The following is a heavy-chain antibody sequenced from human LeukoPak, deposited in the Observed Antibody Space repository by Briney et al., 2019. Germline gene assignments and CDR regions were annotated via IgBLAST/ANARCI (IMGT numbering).Heavy chain of an antibody. J-gene: IGHJ6*03. CDR1: GFTFSTYG. CDR3: AKRGSGWYEDYYYYMDV. CDR2: IGGSGGGT. Sequence: PGGSLRLSCAGSGFTFSTYGMSWVRQAPGKGLEWVSAIGGSGGGTYYADSVKGRFTISRDNSKNTLYLQMNSLRAEDTAVYYCAKRGSGWYEDYYYYMDVWGKGTTVTISS. D-gene: IGHD6-19*01. V-gene: IGHV3-23*01.